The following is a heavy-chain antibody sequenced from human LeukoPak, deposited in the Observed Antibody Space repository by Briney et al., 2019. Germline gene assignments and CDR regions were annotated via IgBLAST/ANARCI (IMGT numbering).Heavy chain of an antibody. Sequence: GGSLRLSCAASGFTFSTYAMHWVRQAPGKGLEWVAVISYDGSSKYYADSVKGRFTISRDNSKNTLYLQMNSLRAEDTPVYYCARARSSYGYGDAFDIWGQGTMVTVSS. V-gene: IGHV3-30*04. J-gene: IGHJ3*02. CDR2: ISYDGSSK. CDR1: GFTFSTYA. CDR3: ARARSSYGYGDAFDI. D-gene: IGHD5-18*01.